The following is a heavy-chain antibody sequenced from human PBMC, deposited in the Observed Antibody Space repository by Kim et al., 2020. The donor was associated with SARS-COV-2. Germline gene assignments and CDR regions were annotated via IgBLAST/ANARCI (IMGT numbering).Heavy chain of an antibody. CDR3: AIVASKLRFLNFEY. V-gene: IGHV3-23*01. J-gene: IGHJ4*02. D-gene: IGHD3-3*01. Sequence: YADSVKGRFTISRDKSKNALYLQLNSLRAEDTAVYYCAIVASKLRFLNFEYWGQGTLVTVSP.